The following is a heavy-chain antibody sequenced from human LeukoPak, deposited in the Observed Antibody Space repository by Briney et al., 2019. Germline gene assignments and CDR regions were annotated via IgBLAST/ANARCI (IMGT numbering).Heavy chain of an antibody. CDR2: ISYDGSNK. Sequence: GGSLRLSCAASGFTFSSYAMHWVRQAPGKGLEWVAVISYDGSNKYYADSVKGRFTISRDNSKNTLYLQMNSLRAEDTAVYYCARGAPYYGSGSPYGMDVWGQGTTVTVSS. V-gene: IGHV3-30*04. J-gene: IGHJ6*02. CDR1: GFTFSSYA. CDR3: ARGAPYYGSGSPYGMDV. D-gene: IGHD3-10*01.